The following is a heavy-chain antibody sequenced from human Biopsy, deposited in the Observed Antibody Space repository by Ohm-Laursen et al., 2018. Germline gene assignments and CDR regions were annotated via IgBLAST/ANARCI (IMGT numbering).Heavy chain of an antibody. CDR3: ARHFESTAIFDY. CDR2: MLHSGHS. Sequence: SDTLSLTCTVSGDSIKNDAWSWIRQFPGKGLEWLGYMLHSGHSDYNPSLERRLTLSIDASKNQISLNLSSVTAADTAIYYCARHFESTAIFDYWGQGARITASS. V-gene: IGHV4-59*08. D-gene: IGHD5/OR15-5a*01. CDR1: GDSIKNDA. J-gene: IGHJ4*02.